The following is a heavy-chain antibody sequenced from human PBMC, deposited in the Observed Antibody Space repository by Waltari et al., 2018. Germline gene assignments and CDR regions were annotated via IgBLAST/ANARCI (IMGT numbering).Heavy chain of an antibody. CDR3: ARQAEMGAFDI. V-gene: IGHV4-39*01. CDR1: GGSIRSSSYY. J-gene: IGHJ3*02. Sequence: QLQLQESGPGLVKPSETLSLTCTVSGGSIRSSSYYWGWIRQPPGKGLEWIGSIYYSGSTDYNPSLKSRVTISVDTSKNQFSLKLSSVTAADTAVYYCARQAEMGAFDIWGQGTMVTVSS. CDR2: IYYSGST. D-gene: IGHD3-16*01.